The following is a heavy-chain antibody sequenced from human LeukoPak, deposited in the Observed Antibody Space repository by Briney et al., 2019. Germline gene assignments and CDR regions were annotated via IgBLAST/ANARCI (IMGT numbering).Heavy chain of an antibody. J-gene: IGHJ3*02. V-gene: IGHV1-2*02. CDR1: GYTFTGYY. Sequence: ASVKVSCKASGYTFTGYYMHWVRQAPGQGLEWMGWINPNSGGTNYAQKFQGRVTMTEDTSTDTAYMELSSLRSEDTAVYYCATERGYAFDIWGQGTMVTVSS. CDR3: ATERGYAFDI. CDR2: INPNSGGT.